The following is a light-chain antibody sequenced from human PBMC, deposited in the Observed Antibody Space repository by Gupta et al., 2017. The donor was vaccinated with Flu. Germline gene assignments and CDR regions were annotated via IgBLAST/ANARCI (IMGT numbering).Light chain of an antibody. CDR2: KAS. J-gene: IGKJ1*01. CDR1: QSISSW. V-gene: IGKV1-5*03. Sequence: DIQMTQSPPTLSASVGDRVTITCRASQSISSWLAWYQQKPGKAPKLLIYKASSLESGVPSRFSGSGSGTEFTLTISSLQPDDFATYYCQQDNSYPRTFGQGTKVEIK. CDR3: QQDNSYPRT.